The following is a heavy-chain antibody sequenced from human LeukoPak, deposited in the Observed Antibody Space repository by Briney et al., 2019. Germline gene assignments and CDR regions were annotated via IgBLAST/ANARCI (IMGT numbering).Heavy chain of an antibody. V-gene: IGHV3-20*04. CDR2: INWNGSGA. CDR1: GFTFYDYG. D-gene: IGHD6-13*01. J-gene: IGHJ4*02. CDR3: ARVLEAAAFDY. Sequence: GGSLRLSCAASGFTFYDYGMSWVRQVPGKGLEWVSGINWNGSGAVYADSVKGRFTISRDNAKNSLYLQMNSLKAEDTALFYCARVLEAAAFDYWGQGTLVTVSS.